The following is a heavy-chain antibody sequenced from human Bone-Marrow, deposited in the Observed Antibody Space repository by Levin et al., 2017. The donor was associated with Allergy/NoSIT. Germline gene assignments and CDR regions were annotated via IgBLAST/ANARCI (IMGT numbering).Heavy chain of an antibody. Sequence: SETLSLTCTVSGGSISSSSYYWGWIRQPPGKGLEWIGSIYYSGSTYYNPSLKSRVTISVDTSKNQFSLKLSSVTAADTAVYYCARDIAVAGTTYFDYWGQGTLVTVSS. CDR2: IYYSGST. J-gene: IGHJ4*02. D-gene: IGHD6-19*01. V-gene: IGHV4-39*07. CDR3: ARDIAVAGTTYFDY. CDR1: GGSISSSSYY.